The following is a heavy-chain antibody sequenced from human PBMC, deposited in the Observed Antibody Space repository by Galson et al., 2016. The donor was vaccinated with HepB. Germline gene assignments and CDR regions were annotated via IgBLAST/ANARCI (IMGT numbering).Heavy chain of an antibody. CDR1: GFVFGNYG. CDR2: ISYDGAKK. D-gene: IGHD2-2*01. J-gene: IGHJ6*02. Sequence: SLRLSCAPSGFVFGNYGMRWVRQAPGKGLEWVALISYDGAKKDYADSVRGRFTISRDNSENTLILQMNSLRAGDTAVYYCARDLFSAYQLSHYGMNVWGQGTTVTVS. V-gene: IGHV3-30*03. CDR3: ARDLFSAYQLSHYGMNV.